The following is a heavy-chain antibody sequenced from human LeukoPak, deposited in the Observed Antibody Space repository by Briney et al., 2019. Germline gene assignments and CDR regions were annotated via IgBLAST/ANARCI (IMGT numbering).Heavy chain of an antibody. V-gene: IGHV3-30*04. CDR3: ARGSPDSSSSVDFDY. CDR1: GFTFSSYA. J-gene: IGHJ4*02. CDR2: ISYDGSNK. D-gene: IGHD6-6*01. Sequence: QTGGSLSLSCAASGFTFSSYAMHWVRQAPGKGLEWVAFISYDGSNKYYADSVKGRFTISRDNAKNTLYLQMSSLRVEDTAVYYCARGSPDSSSSVDFDYWGQGTLVTVSS.